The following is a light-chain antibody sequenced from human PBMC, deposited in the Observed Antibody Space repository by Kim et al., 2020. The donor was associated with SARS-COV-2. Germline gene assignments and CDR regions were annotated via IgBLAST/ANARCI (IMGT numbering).Light chain of an antibody. J-gene: IGKJ1*01. CDR3: QQYGSSPPET. CDR1: QSVSSSY. V-gene: IGKV3-20*01. Sequence: PGERPALSCRASQSVSSSYLAWYQQKPGQAPRLLIYGASSRATGIPDRFSGSGSGTDFTLTISRLEPEDFAVYYCQQYGSSPPETFGQGTKVEIK. CDR2: GAS.